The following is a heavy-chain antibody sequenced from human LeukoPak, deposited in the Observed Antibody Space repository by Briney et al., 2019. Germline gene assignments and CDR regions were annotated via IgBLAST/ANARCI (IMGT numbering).Heavy chain of an antibody. CDR1: GFTFSSYA. CDR2: ISYDGSNK. V-gene: IGHV3-30-3*01. J-gene: IGHJ3*02. D-gene: IGHD4-17*01. CDR3: ASERSLLDAFDI. Sequence: GGSLRLSCAASGFTFSSYAMHWVRQAPGKGLEWVAVISYDGSNKYYADSVKGRFTISRDNSKNTLYLQMNSLRAEDTAVYYCASERSLLDAFDIWGQGTMVTVSS.